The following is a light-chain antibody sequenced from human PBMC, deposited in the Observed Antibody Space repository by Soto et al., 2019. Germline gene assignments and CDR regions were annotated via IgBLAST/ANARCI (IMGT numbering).Light chain of an antibody. CDR3: GSITRSSTSV. Sequence: QSVLSQPASVSGSPGQSITISCTGTSSDVGGFEYVSWYQHQPGKAPKLIIYDVTKRPSGVSNRFSGSKSGNTASLTISGIQAEDEGDDYCGSITRSSTSVFGTGTKATVL. CDR2: DVT. J-gene: IGLJ1*01. V-gene: IGLV2-14*01. CDR1: SSDVGGFEY.